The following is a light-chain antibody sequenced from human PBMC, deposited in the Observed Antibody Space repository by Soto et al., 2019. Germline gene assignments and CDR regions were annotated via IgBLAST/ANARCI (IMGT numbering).Light chain of an antibody. CDR2: EVV. CDR1: SSNVGSYNL. V-gene: IGLV2-14*02. CDR3: KSYAGSNTYV. J-gene: IGLJ1*01. Sequence: QSVLTQPASVSGSPGQSITISCTGTSSNVGSYNLVSWYQQHPGEAPRLIIYEVVQRPSGVPDRFSGSKSGNTASLTVSGLQAADEADYFCKSYAGSNTYVFGSGTKV.